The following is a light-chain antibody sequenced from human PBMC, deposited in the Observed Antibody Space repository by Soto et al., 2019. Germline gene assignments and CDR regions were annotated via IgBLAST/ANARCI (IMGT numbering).Light chain of an antibody. J-gene: IGLJ1*01. CDR3: SSYAGSNNSYV. Sequence: QSALTQPPSASGSPGQSVTISCTGTSSDVGGYNYVSWYQQHPSKAPKLMIYEVSKRPSGVPDRFSGSKSGNTASLTVSGLQAEDEADYYCSSYAGSNNSYVFGTGTKLTVL. V-gene: IGLV2-8*01. CDR2: EVS. CDR1: SSDVGGYNY.